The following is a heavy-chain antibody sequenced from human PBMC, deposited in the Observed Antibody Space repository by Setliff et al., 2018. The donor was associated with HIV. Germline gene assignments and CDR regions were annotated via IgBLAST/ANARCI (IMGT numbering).Heavy chain of an antibody. CDR3: AKDREIGGQLVRIVDS. CDR2: ISGSGESI. J-gene: IGHJ4*02. CDR1: GFTFSNYA. V-gene: IGHV3-23*01. Sequence: GGSLRLSCVASGFTFSNYAMNWVRQAPGKGLEWVSVISGSGESIYHTDSVKGRFTISRDNFKNTLYLQMNSLRAEDTASYYCAKDREIGGQLVRIVDSWGQGTLVTVSS. D-gene: IGHD6-6*01.